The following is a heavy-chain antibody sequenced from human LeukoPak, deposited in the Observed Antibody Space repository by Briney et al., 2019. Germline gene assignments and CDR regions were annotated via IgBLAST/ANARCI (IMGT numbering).Heavy chain of an antibody. V-gene: IGHV4-59*08. CDR2: IYYSGST. CDR3: ARQVYGSPGAFDI. D-gene: IGHD4-17*01. Sequence: SETLSLTCTVSGGSISSYYWSWIRQPPGKGLEWIGYIYYSGSTSYNPSLKSRVTISVDTSKNQFSLKLSSVTAADTAVYYCARQVYGSPGAFDIWGQGTMVTVSS. CDR1: GGSISSYY. J-gene: IGHJ3*02.